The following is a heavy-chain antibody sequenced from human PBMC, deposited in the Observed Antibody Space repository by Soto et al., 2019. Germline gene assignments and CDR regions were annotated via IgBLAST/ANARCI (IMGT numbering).Heavy chain of an antibody. CDR1: GGSISSYY. D-gene: IGHD6-19*01. CDR2: IYYSGST. V-gene: IGHV4-59*01. J-gene: IGHJ5*02. CDR3: ARAPHSGQWLVNGNWFDP. Sequence: SETLSLTCTVSGGSISSYYWSWIRQPPGKGLEWIGYIYYSGSTNYNPSLKSRVTISVDTSKNQFSLKLSSVTAADTAVYYCARAPHSGQWLVNGNWFDPWGQGTLVTVSS.